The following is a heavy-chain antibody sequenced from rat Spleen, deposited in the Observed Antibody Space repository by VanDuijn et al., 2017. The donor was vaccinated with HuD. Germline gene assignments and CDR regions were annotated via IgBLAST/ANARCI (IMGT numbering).Heavy chain of an antibody. Sequence: EVQLVESGGGLVQPGRSLKLSCAASGFTFSDYFLAWVRQTPTKGLEWVATISYDGSITYYRDSVKGRFTISRDNAKNTLYLQMDSLRSEDSATYYCTTYGGLRNWFAYWGQGTLVTVSS. V-gene: IGHV5-20*01. CDR2: ISYDGSIT. D-gene: IGHD4-1*01. CDR1: GFTFSDYF. CDR3: TTYGGLRNWFAY. J-gene: IGHJ3*01.